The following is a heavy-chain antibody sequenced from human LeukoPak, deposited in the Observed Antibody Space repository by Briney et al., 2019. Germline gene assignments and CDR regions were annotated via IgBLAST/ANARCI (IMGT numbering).Heavy chain of an antibody. CDR2: IYYRVTS. V-gene: IGHV4-59*01. Sequence: SEALSLTCTVSGDSISTYYWSWIRQPPGKGLEWIGYIYYRVTSDYNPSLKSRVTMSVDMSTRQISLKLSSVTAADTAVYYCARSYSGYDRWFDPWGQGTLVTVSS. CDR3: ARSYSGYDRWFDP. D-gene: IGHD5-12*01. CDR1: GDSISTYY. J-gene: IGHJ5*02.